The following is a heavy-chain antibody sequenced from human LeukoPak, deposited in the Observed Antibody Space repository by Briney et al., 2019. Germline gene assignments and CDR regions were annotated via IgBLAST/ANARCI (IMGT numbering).Heavy chain of an antibody. CDR2: ISGSGGRT. CDR3: AKARKNYYYDSSGYYRPY. V-gene: IGHV3-23*01. Sequence: GGSLRLSCAASGFTFSSYAMSWVRQAPGKGLEWVSAISGSGGRTYYADSVKGRFTISRDNSKNTLYLQMNSLRAEDTAVYYCAKARKNYYYDSSGYYRPYWGQGTLVTVSS. D-gene: IGHD3-22*01. CDR1: GFTFSSYA. J-gene: IGHJ4*02.